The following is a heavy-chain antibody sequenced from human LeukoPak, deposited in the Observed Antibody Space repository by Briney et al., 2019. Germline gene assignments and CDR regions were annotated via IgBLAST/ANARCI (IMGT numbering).Heavy chain of an antibody. V-gene: IGHV4-39*01. CDR1: GGSISSDVHY. D-gene: IGHD1-26*01. CDR2: LLYNGNT. J-gene: IGHJ6*02. CDR3: TRRGSGNGGTYAGMDV. Sequence: SETLSLTCTVAGGSISSDVHYWDWIRQAPGKGLEWIGSLLYNGNTWYNPSLESRVTISVDTSENQFSLRLTSVNAADTALYFCTRRGSGNGGTYAGMDVWGPGTSVSVSS.